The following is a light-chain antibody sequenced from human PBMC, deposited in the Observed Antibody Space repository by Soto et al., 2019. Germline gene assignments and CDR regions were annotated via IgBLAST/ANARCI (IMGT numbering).Light chain of an antibody. CDR3: SSYTSSSTLV. J-gene: IGLJ2*01. V-gene: IGLV2-14*01. CDR1: SSDVGGYKY. Sequence: QSALTQPASVSGSPGQSITISCTGTSSDVGGYKYVSWYQQHPGKAPKLMIYEVSNRPSGVSNRFSGSKSGNTASLTISGLQAEDEADYYCSSYTSSSTLVFGGATKLTVL. CDR2: EVS.